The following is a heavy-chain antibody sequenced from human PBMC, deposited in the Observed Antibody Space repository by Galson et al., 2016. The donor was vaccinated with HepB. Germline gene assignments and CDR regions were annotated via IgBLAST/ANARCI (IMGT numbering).Heavy chain of an antibody. V-gene: IGHV4-61*01. J-gene: IGHJ3*02. CDR2: IYYTGSA. Sequence: SETLSLTCSVSGGSVSSGSYFWTWIRQPPGKGLEWIGYIYYTGSAKYNPSLNSRVTMSVDTSKNQFSLKLSSVTAADTAVYYCARGGSTSRSDSFDIWGQGTMVTVSS. CDR1: GGSVSSGSYF. CDR3: ARGGSTSRSDSFDI. D-gene: IGHD3-16*01.